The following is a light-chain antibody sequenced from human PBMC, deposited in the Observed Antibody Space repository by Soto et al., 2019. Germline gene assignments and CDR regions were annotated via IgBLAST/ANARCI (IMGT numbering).Light chain of an antibody. V-gene: IGKV3-15*01. Sequence: EIVMTQSPATLSVSPGERATLSCSASQSVSSNLTWYQQKPGQAPRLLISGASTRATGIPARFSGSGSGTEFTLTISSLQSEDFAVYYCQQYNNWPRTFGQGTKVEIK. CDR3: QQYNNWPRT. CDR2: GAS. J-gene: IGKJ1*01. CDR1: QSVSSN.